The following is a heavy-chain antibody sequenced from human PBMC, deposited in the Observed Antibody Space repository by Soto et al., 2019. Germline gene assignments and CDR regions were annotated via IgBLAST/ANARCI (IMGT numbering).Heavy chain of an antibody. V-gene: IGHV1-18*04. D-gene: IGHD4-4*01. CDR3: ARYQTVLDY. CDR2: ISAYSGNT. Sequence: QVQLVQSGAEVKKPGASVRVSCKASGYTFTTYAFNWVRQAPGQGLEWMGWISAYSGNTKSAQKFQGRLTMTTDTSTSTAYMELRSLTSDDTAVYYCARYQTVLDYWGQGTLVTVSS. J-gene: IGHJ4*02. CDR1: GYTFTTYA.